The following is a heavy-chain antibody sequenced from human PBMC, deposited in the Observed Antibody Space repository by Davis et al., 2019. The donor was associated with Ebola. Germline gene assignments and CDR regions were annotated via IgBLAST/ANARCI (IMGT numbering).Heavy chain of an antibody. V-gene: IGHV1-46*01. CDR2: INPSGGST. D-gene: IGHD2-15*01. J-gene: IGHJ4*02. Sequence: ASVKVSCKASGYTFTSYYMHWVRQAPGQGLEWMGIINPSGGSTSYAQKFQGRVTMTRDTSTSTVYMELSSLRSEDTAVYYCARGYCSGGSCYSPDYWGQGTLVTVSS. CDR3: ARGYCSGGSCYSPDY. CDR1: GYTFTSYY.